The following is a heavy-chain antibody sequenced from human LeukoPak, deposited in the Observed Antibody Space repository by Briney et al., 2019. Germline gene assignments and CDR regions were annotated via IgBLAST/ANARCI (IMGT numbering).Heavy chain of an antibody. CDR1: GFTFSNSA. J-gene: IGHJ4*01. Sequence: GGSLRLSCAASGFTFSNSAMSWVRQAPGKGLEWVSTLSGSGITTYYADSVKGRFTISRDNSKNTLYLQMNSLRAEDTAVYYCAKGIYSSRWSYFDYWGHGTLVTVSS. V-gene: IGHV3-23*01. CDR2: LSGSGITT. D-gene: IGHD6-19*01. CDR3: AKGIYSSRWSYFDY.